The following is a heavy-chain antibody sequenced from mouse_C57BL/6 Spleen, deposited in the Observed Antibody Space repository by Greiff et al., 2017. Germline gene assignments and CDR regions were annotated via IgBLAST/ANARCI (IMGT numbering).Heavy chain of an antibody. Sequence: QVQLQQPGAELVRPGSSVKLSCKASGYTFTSYWMHWVKQRPIQGLEWIGNIDPSDSDTHYNQKFKDKATLTVDKSSSTAYMQLSSLTSEDSAVYSCARWGAAQASFACWGQGTLVTVSA. CDR1: GYTFTSYW. V-gene: IGHV1-52*01. D-gene: IGHD6-1*01. CDR2: IDPSDSDT. J-gene: IGHJ3*01. CDR3: ARWGAAQASFAC.